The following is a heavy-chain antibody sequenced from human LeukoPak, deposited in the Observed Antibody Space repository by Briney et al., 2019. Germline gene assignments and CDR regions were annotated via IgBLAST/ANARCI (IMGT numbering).Heavy chain of an antibody. D-gene: IGHD3-22*01. J-gene: IGHJ6*03. V-gene: IGHV4-38-2*02. Sequence: SETLSLTCTVSGFSISSGYYWGWTRQSPGKGLQWIGSIYHSGSTYYNSSLKSRVTISVDTSKNQFSLKLSSVTAADTAVYYCARHEYYDSRGSHYYSYYYMDVWGKGTMVTVSS. CDR3: ARHEYYDSRGSHYYSYYYMDV. CDR1: GFSISSGYY. CDR2: IYHSGST.